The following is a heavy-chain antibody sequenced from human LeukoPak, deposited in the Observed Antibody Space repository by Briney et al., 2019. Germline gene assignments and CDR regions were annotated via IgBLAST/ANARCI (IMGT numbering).Heavy chain of an antibody. Sequence: GGSLRLSCAASGFTFSSYSMNWVRQAPGKGLEWVSSISSSSSYIYYADSVKGRFTISRDNAKNSLYLQMNSLRAEDTAVYYCARDYYGSGSLFDYWGQGTLVIVSS. V-gene: IGHV3-21*01. J-gene: IGHJ4*02. CDR2: ISSSSSYI. CDR3: ARDYYGSGSLFDY. CDR1: GFTFSSYS. D-gene: IGHD3-10*01.